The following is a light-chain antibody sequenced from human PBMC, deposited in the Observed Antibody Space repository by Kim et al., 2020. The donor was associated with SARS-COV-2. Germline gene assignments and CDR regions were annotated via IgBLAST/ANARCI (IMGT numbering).Light chain of an antibody. CDR2: AAS. J-gene: IGKJ1*01. V-gene: IGKV1-27*01. CDR1: QAIGNY. CDR3: QKYNSAPWT. Sequence: SDSVGDQSTIPCRATQAIGNYLAWYQQKPGKTPKLLIYAASTLQSGVPSRFIGSGSGTDFTLTISGLQPEDVAIYYCQKYNSAPWTFGQGTKVDIK.